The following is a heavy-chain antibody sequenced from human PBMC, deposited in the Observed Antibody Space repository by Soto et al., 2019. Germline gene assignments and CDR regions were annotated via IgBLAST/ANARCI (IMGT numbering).Heavy chain of an antibody. Sequence: QVQLQESGPGLVKPAQTLSLTCSVSGGSISSGGYYWNWIRQHPGKGLDWIGYISYSGSTYYNPSLHDRVTITVDTSKNQFALKLSSVTAADTAVYYSARGRSGNYGHRWLDPWGQGTLVTVSS. CDR3: ARGRSGNYGHRWLDP. CDR1: GGSISSGGYY. CDR2: ISYSGST. V-gene: IGHV4-31*03. D-gene: IGHD3-10*01. J-gene: IGHJ5*02.